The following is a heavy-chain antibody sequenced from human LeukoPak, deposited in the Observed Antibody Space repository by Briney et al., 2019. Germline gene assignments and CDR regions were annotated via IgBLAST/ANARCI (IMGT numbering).Heavy chain of an antibody. D-gene: IGHD2-21*02. CDR3: ARLSPMGLVTAIPDY. Sequence: PSETLSLTCTVSGGSISSSSYYWGWIRQPPGKGLEWIGTIYYSGSTYYNPSLKSRVTISVDTSKNQFSLKLSSVTAADTAVYYCARLSPMGLVTAIPDYWGQGTLVTVSS. V-gene: IGHV4-39*01. CDR1: GGSISSSSYY. J-gene: IGHJ4*02. CDR2: IYYSGST.